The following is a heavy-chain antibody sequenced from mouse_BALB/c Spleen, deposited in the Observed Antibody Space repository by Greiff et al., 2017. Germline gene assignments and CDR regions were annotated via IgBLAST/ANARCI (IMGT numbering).Heavy chain of an antibody. J-gene: IGHJ4*01. CDR3: ARSRQLGLRAMDD. D-gene: IGHD3-2*01. CDR2: ISCYNGAT. V-gene: IGHV1S34*01. Sequence: LVKTGASVKISCKASGYSFTGYYMHWVKQSHGKSLEWIGYISCYNGATSYNQKFKGKATFTVDTSSSTAYMQFNSLTSEDSAVYYCARSRQLGLRAMDDWGQGTSVTVSS. CDR1: GYSFTGYY.